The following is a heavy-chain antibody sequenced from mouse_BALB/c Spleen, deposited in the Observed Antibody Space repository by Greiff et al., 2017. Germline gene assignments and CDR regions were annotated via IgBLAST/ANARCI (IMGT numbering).Heavy chain of an antibody. CDR3: ARVVYDGYPWFAY. Sequence: DVQLVESGGGLVKPGGSLKLSCAASGFTFSSYAMSWVRQTPEKRLEWVASISSGGSTYYPDSVKGRFTISRDNARNILYLQMSSLRSEDTAMYYCARVVYDGYPWFAYWGQGTLVTVSA. J-gene: IGHJ3*01. D-gene: IGHD2-3*01. CDR2: ISSGGST. V-gene: IGHV5-6-5*01. CDR1: GFTFSSYA.